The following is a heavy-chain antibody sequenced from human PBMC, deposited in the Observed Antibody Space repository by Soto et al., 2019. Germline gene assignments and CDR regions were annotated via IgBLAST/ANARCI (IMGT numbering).Heavy chain of an antibody. CDR3: ARVRLYYYEKGNDY. V-gene: IGHV4-34*01. CDR2: INHSGST. Sequence: SETLSLTCAVYGGSFSGYYWSWIRQPPGKGLEWIGEINHSGSTNYNPSLKSRVTISVDTSKNQFSLKLSSVTAADTAVYYCARVRLYYYEKGNDYWGQGTLVTVSS. D-gene: IGHD3-22*01. J-gene: IGHJ4*02. CDR1: GGSFSGYY.